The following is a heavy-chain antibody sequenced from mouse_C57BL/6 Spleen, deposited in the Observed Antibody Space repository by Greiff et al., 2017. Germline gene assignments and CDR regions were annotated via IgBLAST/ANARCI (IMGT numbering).Heavy chain of an antibody. J-gene: IGHJ2*01. CDR2: IRNKANNPAS. CDR1: GFTFSDAW. D-gene: IGHD2-4*01. V-gene: IGHV6-6*01. Sequence: EVQLQESGGGLVQPGGSMKLSCAASGFTFSDAWMAWVRQSPEKGLEWVAEIRNKANNPASYYAESVKGGFTISRNDSKSSVYLQMNSLRAEDTGIYYCTRDMITASGVWGQGTTLTVSS. CDR3: TRDMITASGV.